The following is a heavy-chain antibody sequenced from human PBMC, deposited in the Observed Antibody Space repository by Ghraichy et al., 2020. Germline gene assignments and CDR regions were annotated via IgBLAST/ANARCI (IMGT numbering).Heavy chain of an antibody. J-gene: IGHJ6*02. CDR1: GYTLIELS. D-gene: IGHD6-19*01. Sequence: ASVKVSCKVSGYTLIELSMHWVRQAPGKGLEWMGGFDPEEGETVYAQKFQGRVTMTEDTATDTAYMEVSSLRSEDTAVYYCASLTVASLSYGMDVWGHGTTVTVSS. CDR2: FDPEEGET. V-gene: IGHV1-24*01. CDR3: ASLTVASLSYGMDV.